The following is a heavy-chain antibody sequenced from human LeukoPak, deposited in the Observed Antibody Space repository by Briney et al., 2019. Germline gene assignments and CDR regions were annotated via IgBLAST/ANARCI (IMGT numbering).Heavy chain of an antibody. Sequence: GGSLRLSCAASGFTFSSYAMSWVRQAPGKGLEWVSAISGSGGSTYYADSVKGRFTISRDNSKNTLYLQMNSLRAEDTAVYYCAKVRDSSGYCLYYFDYWGQGTLVTVSS. J-gene: IGHJ4*02. V-gene: IGHV3-23*01. D-gene: IGHD3-22*01. CDR2: ISGSGGST. CDR3: AKVRDSSGYCLYYFDY. CDR1: GFTFSSYA.